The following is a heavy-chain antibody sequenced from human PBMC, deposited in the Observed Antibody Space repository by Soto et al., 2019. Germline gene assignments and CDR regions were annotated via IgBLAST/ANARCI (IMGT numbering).Heavy chain of an antibody. CDR1: GYNFTSYD. CDR2: MSPNSDDT. CDR3: ARGRGEDDFCSGYQNDGFDI. V-gene: IGHV1-8*01. Sequence: QVQLVQSGAEVKKPGASVKVSCKASGYNFTSYDINWVRQATGQGLEWMGWMSPNSDDTGYAQNFQGRVTMTRDSSIGTAYMEMSSLRSEDTAVYYCARGRGEDDFCSGYQNDGFDIWGQGTMVTVSS. J-gene: IGHJ3*02. D-gene: IGHD3-3*01.